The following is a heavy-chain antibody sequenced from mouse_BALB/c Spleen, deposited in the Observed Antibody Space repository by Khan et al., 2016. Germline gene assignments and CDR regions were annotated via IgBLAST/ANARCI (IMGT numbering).Heavy chain of an antibody. CDR3: ARLDDCNWYFDV. D-gene: IGHD2-4*01. Sequence: QVRLQQSGAELVRPGVSVKISCQGSGYKFPDYAMHWVKQSHAKSLEWIGVISTYYGDASYNQKFKGKATRTVDKYSSTAYMELARLTSEDSAIYYWARLDDCNWYFDVWGAGTTVTISS. J-gene: IGHJ1*01. V-gene: IGHV1S137*01. CDR2: ISTYYGDA. CDR1: GYKFPDYA.